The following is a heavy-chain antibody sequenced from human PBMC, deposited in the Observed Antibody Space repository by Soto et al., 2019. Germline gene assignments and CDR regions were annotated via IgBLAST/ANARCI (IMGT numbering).Heavy chain of an antibody. CDR3: ARSVKIAVAGTSVYGMDV. J-gene: IGHJ6*02. Sequence: EVQLVESGGGLVQPGGSLRLSCAASGFTFSSYDMHWVRQATGKGLEWVSAIGTAGDTYYPGSVKGRFTISRENAKNSLYLQMNSLRAEDTAVYYCARSVKIAVAGTSVYGMDVWGQGTTVTVSS. D-gene: IGHD6-19*01. CDR1: GFTFSSYD. CDR2: IGTAGDT. V-gene: IGHV3-13*01.